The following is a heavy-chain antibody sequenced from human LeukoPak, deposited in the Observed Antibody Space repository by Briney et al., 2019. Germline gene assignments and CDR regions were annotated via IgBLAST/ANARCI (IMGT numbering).Heavy chain of an antibody. CDR1: GFTFSSYA. J-gene: IGHJ6*02. CDR2: ISYDGSNK. CDR3: ASIVGIAARLAYYYYGMDV. V-gene: IGHV3-30-3*01. D-gene: IGHD6-6*01. Sequence: GRSLRLSCAASGFTFSSYAMHWVRQAPGKGLEWVAVISYDGSNKYYADSVKGRFTISRDNSMNTLYLQMNSLRTEDTAVYYCASIVGIAARLAYYYYGMDVWGQGTTVTV.